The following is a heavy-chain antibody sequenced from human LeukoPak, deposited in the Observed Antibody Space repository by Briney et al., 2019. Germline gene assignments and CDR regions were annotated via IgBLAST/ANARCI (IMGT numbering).Heavy chain of an antibody. D-gene: IGHD6-19*01. Sequence: SETLSLTCAVYGGSFSDYYWTWIRQPPGKGLEWIGEINHSGSTNYNPSLKSRVTISVDTSKNQFSLKLSSVTAADTAVYYCARSSGWYPNLFDYWGQGTLVTVSS. CDR2: INHSGST. CDR3: ARSSGWYPNLFDY. V-gene: IGHV4-34*01. J-gene: IGHJ4*02. CDR1: GGSFSDYY.